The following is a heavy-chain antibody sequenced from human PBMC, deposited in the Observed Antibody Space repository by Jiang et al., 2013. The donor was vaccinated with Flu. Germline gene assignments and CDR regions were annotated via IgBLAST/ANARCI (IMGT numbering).Heavy chain of an antibody. CDR3: ARDQGATVIPD. D-gene: IGHD1-1*01. V-gene: IGHV4-31*03. CDR1: GGSISSHGYY. Sequence: VQLVESGPGLVKASQTLSLTCTVSGGSISSHGYYWSWIRQHPERGLEWIAYMYFSGATYYNPSLSSRVAMSVDTSKNQFSLKLSSVTAADTAVYYCARDQGATVIPDWGPGTLVTVSS. CDR2: MYFSGAT. J-gene: IGHJ4*02.